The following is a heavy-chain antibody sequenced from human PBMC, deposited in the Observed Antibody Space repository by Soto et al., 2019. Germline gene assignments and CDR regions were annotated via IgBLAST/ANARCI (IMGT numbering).Heavy chain of an antibody. CDR2: ISYDGSNK. D-gene: IGHD3-3*01. V-gene: IGHV3-30-3*01. CDR1: GFTFSSYA. J-gene: IGHJ4*02. Sequence: QVQLVESGGGVVQPGRSLRLSCAASGFTFSSYAMHWVRQAPGKGLEWVAVISYDGSNKYYADSVKGRFTISRDNSKNTLYLQMNSLRAEDTAVYYCARDQYYDVWSGRTYFDYWGQGTLVTVSS. CDR3: ARDQYYDVWSGRTYFDY.